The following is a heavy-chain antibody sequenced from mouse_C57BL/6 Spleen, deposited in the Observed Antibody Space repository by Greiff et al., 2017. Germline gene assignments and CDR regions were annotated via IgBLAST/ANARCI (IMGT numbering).Heavy chain of an antibody. J-gene: IGHJ2*01. CDR2: INPYNGGT. CDR3: ARGGGTRGPRGYFDY. V-gene: IGHV1-19*01. D-gene: IGHD4-1*01. Sequence: EVQLQESGPVLVKPGASVKMSCKASGYTFTDYYMNWVKQSHGKSLEWIGVINPYNGGTSYNQKFKGKATLTVDKSSSTAYMELNSLTSEDSAVYYCARGGGTRGPRGYFDYWGQGTTLTVSS. CDR1: GYTFTDYY.